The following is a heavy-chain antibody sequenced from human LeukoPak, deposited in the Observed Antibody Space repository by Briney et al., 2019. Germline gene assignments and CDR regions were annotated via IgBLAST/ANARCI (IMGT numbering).Heavy chain of an antibody. D-gene: IGHD3-9*01. CDR1: GGTFSSYG. J-gene: IGHJ4*02. CDR2: IIPIFGTA. CDR3: ARDGDYDILTGYYKGFDY. V-gene: IGHV1-69*06. Sequence: SVKVSCKASGGTFSSYGISWVRQAPGQGLEWMGGIIPIFGTANYAQKFQGRVTITADKSTSTAYMELSSLRSEDTAVYYCARDGDYDILTGYYKGFDYWGQGTLVTVSS.